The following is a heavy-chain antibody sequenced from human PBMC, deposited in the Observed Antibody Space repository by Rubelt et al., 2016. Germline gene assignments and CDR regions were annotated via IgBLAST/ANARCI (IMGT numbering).Heavy chain of an antibody. J-gene: IGHJ3*02. D-gene: IGHD2-15*01. CDR2: IDPSVGST. Sequence: QVQLVQSGAEVKKPGASVKVSCKASGYTITIYYMHWVRQAPGQGLEWMGIIDPSVGSTTYAQKFQGRVTMTRDTSTSTVYMERSSLSSEDTAVYYCVSGMGSGPSKSFDIWGQGTRVTVSS. CDR3: VSGMGSGPSKSFDI. V-gene: IGHV1-46*01. CDR1: GYTITIYY.